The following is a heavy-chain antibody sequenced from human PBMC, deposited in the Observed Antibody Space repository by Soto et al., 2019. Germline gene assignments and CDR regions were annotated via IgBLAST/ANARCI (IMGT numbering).Heavy chain of an antibody. D-gene: IGHD3-10*01. V-gene: IGHV1-24*01. J-gene: IGHJ4*02. CDR2: FDPEDGET. CDR3: ATIRGTTGAFDY. Sequence: ASVKVSCKVSGYTLTELSMHWVRQAPGKRLEWMGGFDPEDGETIYAQKFQGRVTMTEDTSTDTAYMELSSLRSEDTAVYYCATIRGTTGAFDYWGQGTLVTVSS. CDR1: GYTLTELS.